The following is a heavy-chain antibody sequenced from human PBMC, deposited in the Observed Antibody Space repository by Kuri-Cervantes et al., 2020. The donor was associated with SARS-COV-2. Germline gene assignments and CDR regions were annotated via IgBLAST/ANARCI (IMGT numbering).Heavy chain of an antibody. CDR3: ARDRHPRRRYCSSTSCYGDYYYYGMDV. D-gene: IGHD2-2*01. CDR2: FDPEDGET. V-gene: IGHV1-24*01. J-gene: IGHJ6*02. Sequence: ASVKVSCKVSGYTLTELSMHWVRQAPGKGLEWMGGFDPEDGETIYAQKFQGWVTMTRDTSISTAYMELSRLRSDDTAVYYCARDRHPRRRYCSSTSCYGDYYYYGMDVWGQGTTVTVSS. CDR1: GYTLTELS.